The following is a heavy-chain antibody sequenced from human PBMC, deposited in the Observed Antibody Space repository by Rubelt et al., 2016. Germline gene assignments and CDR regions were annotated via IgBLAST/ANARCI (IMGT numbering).Heavy chain of an antibody. CDR2: IYYSGST. J-gene: IGHJ4*02. Sequence: QVQLQESGPGLVKPSQTLSLTCTVSGGSISSGGYYWSWIRQHPGKGLEWIGYIYYSGSTYYNPALRGWVTISVDPLKNQCSRRLSSVTAAGTAVYYCARRGGSSSFFDYWGQGTLVTVSS. CDR1: GGSISSGGYY. V-gene: IGHV4-31*03. D-gene: IGHD6-13*01. CDR3: ARRGGSSSFFDY.